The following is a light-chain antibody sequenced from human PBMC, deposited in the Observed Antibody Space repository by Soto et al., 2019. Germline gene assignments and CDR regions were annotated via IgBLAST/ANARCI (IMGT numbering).Light chain of an antibody. Sequence: DVRLTQSPSTLSASLGDRVAITCHASQSLGNYLNWFQQRPETAPQLLISDASHLEPGVPLRFSGHRSEAVFTLVISNLEAEDFATYYCQQDDEFPLTFGGGTRVEV. CDR3: QQDDEFPLT. CDR2: DAS. V-gene: IGKV1-33*01. CDR1: QSLGNY. J-gene: IGKJ4*01.